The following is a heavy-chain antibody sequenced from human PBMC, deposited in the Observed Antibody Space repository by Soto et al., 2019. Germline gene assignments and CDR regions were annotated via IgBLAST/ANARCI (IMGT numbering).Heavy chain of an antibody. CDR1: GFTFSDYY. J-gene: IGHJ6*02. D-gene: IGHD6-6*01. V-gene: IGHV3-11*01. CDR3: ARPSSSLYYYGMDV. CDR2: ISSSGSTI. Sequence: GSLRLSCAASGFTFSDYYMSWIRQAPGKGLEWVSYISSSGSTIYYADSVKGRFTISRDNAKNSLYLQMNSLRAEDTAVYYCARPSSSLYYYGMDVWGQGTTVTVSS.